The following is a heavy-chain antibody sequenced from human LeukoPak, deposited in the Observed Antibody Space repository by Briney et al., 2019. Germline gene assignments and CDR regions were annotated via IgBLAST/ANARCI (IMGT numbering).Heavy chain of an antibody. Sequence: GGSLRLSCAASGFTFTNYWIHWVRQVPGEGLMWLSRINSDGSTTSYAGSVKGRFTISRDNAKNTLYLQLNTLRVEDTAVYYCARETWGGLDYWGQGTLVSVSS. D-gene: IGHD3-16*01. CDR2: INSDGSTT. J-gene: IGHJ4*02. CDR3: ARETWGGLDY. CDR1: GFTFTNYW. V-gene: IGHV3-74*01.